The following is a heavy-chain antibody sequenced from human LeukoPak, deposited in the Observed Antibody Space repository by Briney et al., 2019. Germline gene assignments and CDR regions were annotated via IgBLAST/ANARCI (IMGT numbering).Heavy chain of an antibody. CDR2: IYPGDSGP. CDR3: GMSGDRVPLQDDVFDV. Sequence: GESLKISCKVSGYRFTSYCIGWVRRMPGKGLGWMGIIYPGDSGPTYSRSFQGQVTISVDKSINTPYLQWSSLQASDTAMYYCGMSGDRVPLQDDVFDVWGQGTMVTVST. J-gene: IGHJ3*01. V-gene: IGHV5-51*01. CDR1: GYRFTSYC. D-gene: IGHD1-26*01.